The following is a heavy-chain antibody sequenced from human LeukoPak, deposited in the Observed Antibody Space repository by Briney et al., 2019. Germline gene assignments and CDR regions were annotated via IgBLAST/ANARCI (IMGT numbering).Heavy chain of an antibody. Sequence: SETLSLTCTVSGVSISSSSYYWGWIRQPPGKGLEWIGSIYYSGSTYYNPSLKSRFTISVDTSKNQFSLKLSSVTAADTAVYYCARDGIGSSWYGYYYGMDVWGQGTTVTVSS. CDR1: GVSISSSSYY. CDR3: ARDGIGSSWYGYYYGMDV. V-gene: IGHV4-39*07. J-gene: IGHJ6*02. D-gene: IGHD6-13*01. CDR2: IYYSGST.